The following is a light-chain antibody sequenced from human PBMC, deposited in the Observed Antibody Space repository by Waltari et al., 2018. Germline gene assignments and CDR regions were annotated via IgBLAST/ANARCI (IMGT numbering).Light chain of an antibody. V-gene: IGLV2-14*03. CDR3: SSFTSSSTSL. CDR1: SSDVGDYNY. J-gene: IGLJ2*01. Sequence: QSALTQPASVSGSPGQSITISCTGTSSDVGDYNYVSWYQQHPGEAPKLMIYDVNKRPSGISNRFSGSKSGNTASLTISGLQAEDEADYYCSSFTSSSTSLIGVGTKLTVL. CDR2: DVN.